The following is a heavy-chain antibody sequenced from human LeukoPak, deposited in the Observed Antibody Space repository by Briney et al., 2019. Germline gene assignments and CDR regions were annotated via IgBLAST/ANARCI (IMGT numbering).Heavy chain of an antibody. V-gene: IGHV3-48*01. CDR3: ARVGGYYDFWSGRPFDY. CDR2: ISSSSSTI. Sequence: QPGGSLRLSCAASGFTFSSYSMNWVRQAPGKGLEWVSYISSSSSTIYYADSVKGRFTISRDNAKNSLYLQMNSLRAEDTAVYYCARVGGYYDFWSGRPFDYWGQGTLVTVSS. J-gene: IGHJ4*02. CDR1: GFTFSSYS. D-gene: IGHD3-3*01.